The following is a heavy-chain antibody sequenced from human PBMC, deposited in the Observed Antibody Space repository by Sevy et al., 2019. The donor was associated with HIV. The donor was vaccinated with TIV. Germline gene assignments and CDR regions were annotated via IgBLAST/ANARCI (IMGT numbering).Heavy chain of an antibody. Sequence: SETLSLTCTVSGGSITSYYWSWIRQPPGKGLEWIGYIYYSGSTNFSPSLKSPVTMSVDTSKNQFSLKLSSVTAADTAVYYCARDHGTSYDTSAYDYWGQGTLVTVSS. CDR2: IYYSGST. D-gene: IGHD3-22*01. CDR1: GGSITSYY. CDR3: ARDHGTSYDTSAYDY. V-gene: IGHV4-59*01. J-gene: IGHJ4*02.